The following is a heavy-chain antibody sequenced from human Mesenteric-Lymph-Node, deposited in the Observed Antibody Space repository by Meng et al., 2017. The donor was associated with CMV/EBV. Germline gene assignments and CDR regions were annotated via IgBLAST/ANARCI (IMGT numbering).Heavy chain of an antibody. CDR1: GYKFATYG. CDR3: ARGRVSYSSTAALAY. D-gene: IGHD6-13*01. V-gene: IGHV1-18*01. J-gene: IGHJ4*02. CDR2: ISVYNGQT. Sequence: ASVKVSCKASGYKFATYGINWVRQAPGQGLEWMGWISVYNGQTSYAQSFQGRVTLTTDTSTSTAYMEMRSLRSDDTAVYYCARGRVSYSSTAALAYWGQGTLVTVSS.